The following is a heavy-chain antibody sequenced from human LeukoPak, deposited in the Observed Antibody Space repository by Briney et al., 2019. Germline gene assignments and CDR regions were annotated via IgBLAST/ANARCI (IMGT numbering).Heavy chain of an antibody. CDR1: GFTFSSYA. D-gene: IGHD3-3*01. J-gene: IGHJ3*02. CDR2: ISGSGGTT. CDR3: AKDRNYDFTVDAFDI. Sequence: GGSLRLSCAASGFTFSSYAMSWVRQAPGKGLEWVSTISGSGGTTYYADSVKGRFTISRDNSKNTLHLQMNSLRAEDTAVYYCAKDRNYDFTVDAFDIWGQGTMVIVSS. V-gene: IGHV3-23*01.